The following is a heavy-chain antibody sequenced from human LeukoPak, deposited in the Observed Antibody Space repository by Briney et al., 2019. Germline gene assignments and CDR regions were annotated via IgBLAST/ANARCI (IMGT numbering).Heavy chain of an antibody. CDR2: ISAYNGNT. CDR1: GYTLTSYG. CDR3: ARAGWRYCSSTSCSYNYYYYYMDV. D-gene: IGHD2-2*01. V-gene: IGHV1-18*01. Sequence: ASVRVSCKASGYTLTSYGISWVRQAPGQGLEWMGWISAYNGNTNYAQKLQGRVTMTTDTSTSTAYMELWSLRSDDTAEYYCARAGWRYCSSTSCSYNYYYYYMDVWGKGTTVTASS. J-gene: IGHJ6*03.